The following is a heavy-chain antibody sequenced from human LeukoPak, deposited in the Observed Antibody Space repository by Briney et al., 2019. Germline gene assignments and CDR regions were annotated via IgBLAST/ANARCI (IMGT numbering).Heavy chain of an antibody. CDR1: GGSISSYY. D-gene: IGHD4-11*01. CDR3: ARMTTVYSIQH. Sequence: SETLSLTCTVSGGSISSYYWSWIRQPPGKGLEWIGYIYYSGSTNYNPSLKSRVTISVDTSKNQFSLKLSSVTAADTAVYYCARMTTVYSIQHWGQGTLVTVSP. J-gene: IGHJ1*01. V-gene: IGHV4-59*08. CDR2: IYYSGST.